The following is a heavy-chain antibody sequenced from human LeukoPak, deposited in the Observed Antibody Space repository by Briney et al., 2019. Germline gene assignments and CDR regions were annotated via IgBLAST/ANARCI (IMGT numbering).Heavy chain of an antibody. D-gene: IGHD3-22*01. CDR3: ARREGSGYYLIDS. CDR2: INPADSDT. CDR1: GINFTNYC. V-gene: IGHV5-51*01. Sequence: GESLKIFRRSSGINFTNYCNGRVRPVPGKGLEWMVPINPADSDTKYSPSFQGQVTMSADKSINTAFLQWSGLESSDTAMYYCARREGSGYYLIDSWGQGTPVTVSS. J-gene: IGHJ4*02.